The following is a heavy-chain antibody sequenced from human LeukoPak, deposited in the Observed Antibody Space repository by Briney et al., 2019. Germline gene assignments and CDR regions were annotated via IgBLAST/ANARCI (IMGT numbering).Heavy chain of an antibody. D-gene: IGHD3-22*01. Sequence: PGGSLRLSCAASGFTFSSYAMHWVRQAPGKGLEWVAVISYDGSNKYYADSVKGRFTISRDNSKNTLYLQMNSLRAEDTAVYYCARDSEYYYDSSGYFLFDYWGQGTLVTVSS. CDR1: GFTFSSYA. J-gene: IGHJ4*02. CDR2: ISYDGSNK. V-gene: IGHV3-30-3*01. CDR3: ARDSEYYYDSSGYFLFDY.